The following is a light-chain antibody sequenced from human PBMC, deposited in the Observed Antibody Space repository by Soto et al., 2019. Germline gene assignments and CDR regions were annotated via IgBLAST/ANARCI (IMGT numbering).Light chain of an antibody. CDR2: KAS. CDR3: QQYSYFAT. CDR1: QSISSW. Sequence: DIQMTQSPSTLSASVGDRVTITCRASQSISSWLTWYQQKAGQAPKLLIYKASIVENGAPSRFSRSGSGTEFTLTISSRQPDDSATYYCQQYSYFATFGQGTRVEVK. J-gene: IGKJ1*01. V-gene: IGKV1-5*03.